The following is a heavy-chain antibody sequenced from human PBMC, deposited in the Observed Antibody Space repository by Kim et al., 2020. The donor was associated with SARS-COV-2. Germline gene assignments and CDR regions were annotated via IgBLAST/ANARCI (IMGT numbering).Heavy chain of an antibody. D-gene: IGHD2-15*01. CDR2: INHSGST. Sequence: SETLSLTCAVYGGSFSGYYWSWIRQPPGKGLEWIGEINHSGSTNYNPSLKSRVTISVDTSKNQFSLKLSSVTAADTAVYYCARGRSAGYWGQGTLVTVSS. CDR1: GGSFSGYY. CDR3: ARGRSAGY. J-gene: IGHJ4*02. V-gene: IGHV4-34*01.